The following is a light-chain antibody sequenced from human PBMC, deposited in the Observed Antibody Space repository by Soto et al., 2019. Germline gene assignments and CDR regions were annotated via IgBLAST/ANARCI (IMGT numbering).Light chain of an antibody. V-gene: IGKV3-20*01. CDR3: QQYGSSRCT. J-gene: IGKJ5*01. CDR2: GAS. Sequence: DIVLTQSPGTLTLSQGESATLSCRASQSVSSSYLAWYQQKPGQAPRLLIYGASSRATGIPDRFSGSGSGTDFTLTISRLEPEDFAVYYCQQYGSSRCTFGQGTRLE. CDR1: QSVSSSY.